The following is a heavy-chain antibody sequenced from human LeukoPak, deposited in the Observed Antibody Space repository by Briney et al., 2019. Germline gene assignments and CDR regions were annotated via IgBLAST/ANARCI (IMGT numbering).Heavy chain of an antibody. J-gene: IGHJ6*03. CDR3: ARDLYSSSWYDYYYYYYMDV. CDR1: GFTFSDYY. Sequence: GSLRLSCAASGFTFSDYYMSWIRQAPGKGLEWVSYICSSGSTIYYADSVKGRFTISRDNAKNSLYLQMNSLRAEDTAVYYCARDLYSSSWYDYYYYYYMDVWGKGTTVTVSS. D-gene: IGHD6-13*01. CDR2: ICSSGSTI. V-gene: IGHV3-11*04.